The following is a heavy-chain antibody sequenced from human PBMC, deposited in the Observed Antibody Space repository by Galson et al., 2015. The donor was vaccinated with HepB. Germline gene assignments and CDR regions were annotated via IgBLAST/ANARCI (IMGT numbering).Heavy chain of an antibody. V-gene: IGHV3-7*03. CDR1: GFTFSSYW. CDR3: ARGSSGWFRGDAFDI. D-gene: IGHD6-19*01. J-gene: IGHJ3*02. CDR2: IKQDGSEK. Sequence: SLRLSCAASGFTFSSYWMSWIRQAPGKGLEWVANIKQDGSEKYYVDSVKGRFTISRDNAKNSLYLQMNSLRAEDTAVYYCARGSSGWFRGDAFDIWGQGTMVTVSS.